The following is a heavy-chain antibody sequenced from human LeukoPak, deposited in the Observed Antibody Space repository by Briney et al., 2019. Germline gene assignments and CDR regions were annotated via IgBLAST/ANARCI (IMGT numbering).Heavy chain of an antibody. D-gene: IGHD2-15*01. CDR2: ISSSSSYI. CDR1: GFTFSSYS. V-gene: IGHV3-21*04. J-gene: IGHJ4*02. CDR3: ARRVVVAATPGGADY. Sequence: GGSLRLSCAASGFTFSSYSMNWVRQAPGKGLEWVSSISSSSSYIYYADSVKGRFTISRDNAKNSLYLQMNSLRAEDTAVYYCARRVVVAATPGGADYWGQGTLVTVSS.